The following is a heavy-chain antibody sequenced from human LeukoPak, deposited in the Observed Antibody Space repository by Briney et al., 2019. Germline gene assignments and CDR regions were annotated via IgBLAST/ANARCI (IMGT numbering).Heavy chain of an antibody. J-gene: IGHJ4*02. CDR1: GFTFSGSA. CDR2: IRSKANSYAT. Sequence: PGGSLRLSCAASGFTFSGSAMHWVLQASGKGLEWVGRIRSKANSYATAYAASVKGRFTISRDDSKNTAYLQMNSLRAEDTAVYYCAKGELLSSHFDYWGQGTLVTVSS. CDR3: AKGELLSSHFDY. V-gene: IGHV3-73*01. D-gene: IGHD3-10*01.